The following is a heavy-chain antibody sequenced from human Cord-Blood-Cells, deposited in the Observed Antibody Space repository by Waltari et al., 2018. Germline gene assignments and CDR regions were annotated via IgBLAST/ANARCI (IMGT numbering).Heavy chain of an antibody. CDR2: IYYSGST. CDR1: GGSTSSSSYY. CDR3: ARHWVWFGELLYFDY. Sequence: QLQLQESGPGLVKPSETLSLTCTVPGGSTSSSSYYWGWLSHPPGKGLEWIGSIYYSGSTYYNPSLKSRVTISVDTSKNQFSLKLSSVTAADTAVYYCARHWVWFGELLYFDYWGQGTLVTVSS. V-gene: IGHV4-39*01. D-gene: IGHD3-10*01. J-gene: IGHJ4*02.